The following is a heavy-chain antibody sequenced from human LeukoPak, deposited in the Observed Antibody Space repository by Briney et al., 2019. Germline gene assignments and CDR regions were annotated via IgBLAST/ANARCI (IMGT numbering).Heavy chain of an antibody. Sequence: PGGSLRLSCAASGFTFSTYGMHWVRQAPGKGLEWVSFIRYVGINKYYADSVKGRFTISRDNSKNTLYLQMSSLRAEDTAVYYCARDVNTIYGRYFDYWGQGTVVAVSS. CDR1: GFTFSTYG. D-gene: IGHD3-3*01. CDR3: ARDVNTIYGRYFDY. J-gene: IGHJ4*02. CDR2: IRYVGINK. V-gene: IGHV3-30*02.